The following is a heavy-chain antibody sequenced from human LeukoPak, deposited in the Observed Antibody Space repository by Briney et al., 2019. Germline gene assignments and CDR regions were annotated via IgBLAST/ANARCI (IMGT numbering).Heavy chain of an antibody. J-gene: IGHJ6*02. CDR3: VRDNTVSRMGV. CDR2: INSDGSST. Sequence: GGSLRLSCAVSGFTFSSHWMHWVRQAPGKGLVWVSRINSDGSSTAYADSVKGRFTISRDNAKNTVYLQMNSLRDEDTAVYYCVRDNTVSRMGVWGQGTTVTVSS. V-gene: IGHV3-74*01. D-gene: IGHD4-11*01. CDR1: GFTFSSHW.